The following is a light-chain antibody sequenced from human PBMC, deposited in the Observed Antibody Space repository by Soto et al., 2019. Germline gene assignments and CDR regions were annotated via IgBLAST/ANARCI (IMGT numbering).Light chain of an antibody. Sequence: DIQMTQSPSSLSASVGDRVTITCRASQSITTFSNWYQQKPGQAPKLLIYAVSSLRDGVPSRFSGGGSGTDFTLTISSLQPEDCATYYCQQSYITPYTFGQGTKLEIK. CDR3: QQSYITPYT. CDR1: QSITTF. V-gene: IGKV1-39*01. CDR2: AVS. J-gene: IGKJ2*01.